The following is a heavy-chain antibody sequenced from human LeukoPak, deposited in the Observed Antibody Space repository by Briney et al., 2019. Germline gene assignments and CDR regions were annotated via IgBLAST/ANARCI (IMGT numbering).Heavy chain of an antibody. Sequence: PGGSLRLSCAASGFAFSSHAMTWVRQAPGKGLEWVSSISGSAEKTYYADSVKGRFTISRDSSQKILNLQMNNLRVEDTAIYYCARGSTYDFWSGDALDVWGQGTMATVAS. D-gene: IGHD3-3*01. V-gene: IGHV3-23*01. J-gene: IGHJ3*01. CDR1: GFAFSSHA. CDR2: ISGSAEKT. CDR3: ARGSTYDFWSGDALDV.